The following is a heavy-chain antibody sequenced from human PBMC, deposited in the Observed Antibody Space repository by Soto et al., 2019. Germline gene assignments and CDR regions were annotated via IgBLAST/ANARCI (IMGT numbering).Heavy chain of an antibody. D-gene: IGHD6-13*01. CDR2: INTLSSAI. V-gene: IGHV3-11*01. Sequence: GGSLRLSCAGSGFTFSDYYMTWIRQAPGKGLEWVSYINTLSSAIYYADSVKGRFTISRDNAKNSLYLQMNSLRAEDTAVYYCARDGPYSSSSYYFDYWGQGTLVTVSS. J-gene: IGHJ4*02. CDR3: ARDGPYSSSSYYFDY. CDR1: GFTFSDYY.